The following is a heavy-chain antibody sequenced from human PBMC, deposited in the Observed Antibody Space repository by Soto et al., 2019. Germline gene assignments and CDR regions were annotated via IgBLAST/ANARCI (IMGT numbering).Heavy chain of an antibody. CDR2: ISYDGSNK. D-gene: IGHD3-22*01. Sequence: GGSLRLSCAASGFTFSSYAMHWVRQSPGKGLEWVAVISYDGSNKYYADSVKGRFTISRDNSKNTLYLQMNSLRAEDTAVYYCARVITMIVENGVPDAFDIWGQGTMVTVSS. J-gene: IGHJ3*02. CDR3: ARVITMIVENGVPDAFDI. V-gene: IGHV3-30-3*01. CDR1: GFTFSSYA.